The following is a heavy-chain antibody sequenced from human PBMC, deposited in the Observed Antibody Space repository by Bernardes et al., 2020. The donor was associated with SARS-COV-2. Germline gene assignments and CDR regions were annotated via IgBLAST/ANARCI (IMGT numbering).Heavy chain of an antibody. CDR2: FNPNNGDT. J-gene: IGHJ4*02. V-gene: IGHV1-2*02. Sequence: ASVKVSCKTSGYSFTGYYIHWVRQAPGQGLEWMGWFNPNNGDTNYARKFQGRVTMTWDTSIGTAYMELSGLPSDDTAVYYCDTVTTETDYWGQGTRVTVSS. D-gene: IGHD4-17*01. CDR1: GYSFTGYY. CDR3: DTVTTETDY.